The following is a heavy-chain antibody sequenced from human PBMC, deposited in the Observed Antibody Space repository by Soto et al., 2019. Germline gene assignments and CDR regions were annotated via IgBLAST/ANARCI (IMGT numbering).Heavy chain of an antibody. Sequence: QEQLQQWGAGLLKPSETLSLTCAVYGGSFSGYYWTWIRQPPGTGLEWIGEINHSGSSNYNPTLKSRVTISVDTSKNQFALKLTSVTAADTAVYYCARDKMPGLVDSWGEGTLVTVSS. D-gene: IGHD2-2*01. J-gene: IGHJ4*02. V-gene: IGHV4-34*01. CDR1: GGSFSGYY. CDR2: INHSGSS. CDR3: ARDKMPGLVDS.